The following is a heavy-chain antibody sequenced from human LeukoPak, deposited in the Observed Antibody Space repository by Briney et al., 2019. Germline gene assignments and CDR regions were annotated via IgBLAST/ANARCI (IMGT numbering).Heavy chain of an antibody. V-gene: IGHV4-39*07. CDR3: ARDYGSGSYYRP. CDR2: IYYSGST. CDR1: GGPISSSSYY. Sequence: SETLSLTCSVSGGPISSSSYYWGWIRQPPGKGLEWIGYIYYSGSTYYNPSLKSRVTISIDTSKNQFSLKLRSVTAADTAVYYCARDYGSGSYYRPWGQGTLVTVSS. J-gene: IGHJ5*02. D-gene: IGHD3-10*01.